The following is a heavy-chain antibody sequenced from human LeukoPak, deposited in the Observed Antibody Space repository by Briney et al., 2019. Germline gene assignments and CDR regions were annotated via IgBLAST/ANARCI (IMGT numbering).Heavy chain of an antibody. V-gene: IGHV1-46*01. CDR3: ARGSSRHDAFDI. D-gene: IGHD6-13*01. CDR1: GYTFTSYY. J-gene: IGHJ3*02. Sequence: ASVTVSCMASGYTFTSYYMHWVRQAPGQGLEWMGIINPSGGSTSYAQKFQGRVTMTRDTSTSTVYMELSSLRPEDTAVYYCARGSSRHDAFDIWGQGRMVTVSS. CDR2: INPSGGST.